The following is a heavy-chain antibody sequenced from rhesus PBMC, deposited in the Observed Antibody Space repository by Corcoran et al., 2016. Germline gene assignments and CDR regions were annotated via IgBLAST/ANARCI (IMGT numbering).Heavy chain of an antibody. CDR2: GHPRDSDT. CDR3: AKSSGTYYDAFDF. D-gene: IGHD2-15*01. Sequence: EVQLVQSGAEVKRPGESLKISCKTSGYSFTSYWLSWVRKMPGNGLEWMGAGHPRDSDTRDNPSFQGQVTISADKSISTAYLQWSRLKASDTATYYCAKSSGTYYDAFDFWGQGLRVTVSS. J-gene: IGHJ3*01. V-gene: IGHV5-20*01. CDR1: GYSFTSYW.